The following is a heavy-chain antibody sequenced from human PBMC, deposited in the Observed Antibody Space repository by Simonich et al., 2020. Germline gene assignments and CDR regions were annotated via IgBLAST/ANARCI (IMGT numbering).Heavy chain of an antibody. J-gene: IGHJ3*02. CDR1: GGSISSSSYY. CDR2: IYYSGST. Sequence: QLQLQESGPGLVKPSETLSLTCTVSGGSISSSSYYWGWIRQPPGKGLEWIGSIYYSGSTYYNPSRNSRVTISVDTSKNQFSLKLSSVTAADTAVYYCARRGYCSSTSCYDAFDIWGQGTMVTVSS. D-gene: IGHD2-2*01. V-gene: IGHV4-39*01. CDR3: ARRGYCSSTSCYDAFDI.